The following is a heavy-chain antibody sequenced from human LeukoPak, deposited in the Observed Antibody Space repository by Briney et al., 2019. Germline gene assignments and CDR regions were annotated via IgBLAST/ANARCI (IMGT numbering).Heavy chain of an antibody. D-gene: IGHD3-16*02. CDR2: IYYSGST. CDR1: GGSISSYY. J-gene: IGHJ4*02. CDR3: ARHLLGADYLWGSYRAPFDY. V-gene: IGHV4-59*01. Sequence: PSETLSLTCTVSGGSISSYYWSWIRQPPGKGLEWIGYIYYSGSTNYNPSLKSRVTISVDTSKNQFSLKLSSVTAADTAVYYCARHLLGADYLWGSYRAPFDYWGQGTLVTVSS.